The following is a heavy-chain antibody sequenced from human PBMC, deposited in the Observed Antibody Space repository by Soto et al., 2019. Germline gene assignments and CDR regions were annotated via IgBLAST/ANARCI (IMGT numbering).Heavy chain of an antibody. J-gene: IGHJ6*02. D-gene: IGHD3-9*01. CDR3: AGYFDWLESYYYYYGMDG. Sequence: PSETLSLTCTVSGGSISSSSYYWGWIRQPPGKGLEWIGSIYYSGSTYYNPSLKSRVTISVDTSKNQFSLKLSSVTAADTAVYYCAGYFDWLESYYYYYGMDGWGQGTKVTVSS. CDR1: GGSISSSSYY. CDR2: IYYSGST. V-gene: IGHV4-39*01.